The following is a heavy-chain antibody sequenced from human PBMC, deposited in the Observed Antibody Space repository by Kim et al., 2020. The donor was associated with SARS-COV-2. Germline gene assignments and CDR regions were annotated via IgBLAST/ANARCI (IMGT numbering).Heavy chain of an antibody. V-gene: IGHV3-23*01. CDR1: GFTFSSYA. Sequence: GGSLRLSCAASGFTFSSYAMSWVRQAPGKGLEWVSAISGSGGSTYYADSVKGRFTISRDNSKNTLYLQMNSLRAEDTAVYYCAKPYSSSWYGPPQGWFDPWGQGTLVTVSS. CDR3: AKPYSSSWYGPPQGWFDP. J-gene: IGHJ5*02. D-gene: IGHD6-13*01. CDR2: ISGSGGST.